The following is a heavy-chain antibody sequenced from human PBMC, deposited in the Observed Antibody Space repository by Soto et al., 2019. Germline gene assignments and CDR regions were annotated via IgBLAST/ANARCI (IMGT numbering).Heavy chain of an antibody. Sequence: PGESLKISCKGSRYSFTSYWISWVRQMPGKGLEWMGRIDPSDSYTNYSPSFQGHVTISADKSISTAYLQWSSLKASDTAMYYCARHLGGAYYYHYGMDVWGQGTTVTVSS. V-gene: IGHV5-10-1*01. CDR3: ARHLGGAYYYHYGMDV. J-gene: IGHJ6*02. CDR1: RYSFTSYW. CDR2: IDPSDSYT. D-gene: IGHD6-25*01.